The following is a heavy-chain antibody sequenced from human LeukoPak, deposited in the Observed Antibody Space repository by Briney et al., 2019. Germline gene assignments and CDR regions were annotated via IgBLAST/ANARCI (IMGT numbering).Heavy chain of an antibody. Sequence: GASVKVSCKASGYTFTSYAMHWVRQAPGQRLEWMGWINAGNGNTKYSQKFQGRVTITRDTSASTAYMELSSLGSEDTAVYYCARVTPGWSYYYYGMDVWGQGTTVTVSS. J-gene: IGHJ6*02. CDR1: GYTFTSYA. CDR2: INAGNGNT. D-gene: IGHD6-19*01. V-gene: IGHV1-3*01. CDR3: ARVTPGWSYYYYGMDV.